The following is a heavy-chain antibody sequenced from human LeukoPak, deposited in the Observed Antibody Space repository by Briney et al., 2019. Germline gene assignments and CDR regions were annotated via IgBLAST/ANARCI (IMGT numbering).Heavy chain of an antibody. V-gene: IGHV3-73*01. J-gene: IGHJ4*02. CDR1: GFTFSSYW. D-gene: IGHD3-22*01. CDR3: TRLPGDYDSSGPMGY. Sequence: GGSLRLSCAASGFTFSSYWMSWVRQAPGKGLEWVGRIRSKANSYATAYAASVKGRFTISRDDSKNTAYLQMNSLKTEDTAVYYCTRLPGDYDSSGPMGYWGQGTLVTVSS. CDR2: IRSKANSYAT.